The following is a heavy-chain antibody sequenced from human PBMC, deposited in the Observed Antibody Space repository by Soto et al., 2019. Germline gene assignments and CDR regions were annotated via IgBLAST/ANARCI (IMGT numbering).Heavy chain of an antibody. J-gene: IGHJ6*04. CDR1: GATLQDYA. Sequence: EVQLVESGGGLVQPGGSLRLSCAGSGATLQDYAMHWVRQAPGKGLEWVSGIYYNSNRIDYADSVKGRFTISRDNARNALYLQMNSLTTEDTAFYYCGKDISTGGMDVWGRGIMVTVS. CDR2: IYYNSNRI. CDR3: GKDISTGGMDV. D-gene: IGHD2-8*02. V-gene: IGHV3-9*01.